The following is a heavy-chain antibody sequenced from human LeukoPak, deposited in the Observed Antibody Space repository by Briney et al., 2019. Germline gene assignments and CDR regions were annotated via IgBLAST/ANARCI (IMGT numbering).Heavy chain of an antibody. CDR2: IHAGGGDT. CDR1: GFTFSNFD. J-gene: IGHJ4*02. V-gene: IGHV3-23*01. Sequence: GGSLRLSCAGSGFTFSNFDMNWVRQAPGKGLDWVAAIHAGGGDTFYADSVKGRFTISRDNAKNMLYLQMNSLRAEDTAVYYCARAGFRGNGGLLDKWGQGTLVTVSS. CDR3: ARAGFRGNGGLLDK. D-gene: IGHD5-12*01.